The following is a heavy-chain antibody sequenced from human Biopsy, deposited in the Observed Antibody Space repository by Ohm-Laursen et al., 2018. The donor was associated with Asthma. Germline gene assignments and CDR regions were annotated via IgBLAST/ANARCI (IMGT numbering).Heavy chain of an antibody. V-gene: IGHV3-30*18. Sequence: SLRLSCAVSGFMFRSFGMHWVRQAPGKGLEWVAVISYDGNHKFYEDSVKGRFTISRDNSKNTLYMQMNSLRTEDTAVYYCAKRRGYSGHDNDYWGQGTLVIVSS. CDR3: AKRRGYSGHDNDY. D-gene: IGHD5-12*01. CDR1: GFMFRSFG. J-gene: IGHJ4*02. CDR2: ISYDGNHK.